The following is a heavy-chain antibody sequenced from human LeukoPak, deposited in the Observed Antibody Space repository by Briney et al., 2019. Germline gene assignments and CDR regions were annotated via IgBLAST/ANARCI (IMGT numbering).Heavy chain of an antibody. D-gene: IGHD3-22*01. CDR2: ISASGGT. J-gene: IGHJ4*02. CDR1: GFTFSSSG. Sequence: GGSLRLSCAASGFTFSSSGMSWVRQAPGKGLEWVSAISASGGTYYADSVKGRFTISRDNSKNTLYLQMNSLRAEDTAVYYCAKMTDSSGYWGQGTLVTVSS. V-gene: IGHV3-23*01. CDR3: AKMTDSSGY.